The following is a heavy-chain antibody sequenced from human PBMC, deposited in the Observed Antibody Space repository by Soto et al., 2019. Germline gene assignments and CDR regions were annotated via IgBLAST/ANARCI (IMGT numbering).Heavy chain of an antibody. Sequence: SETLSLTCAVYGGSFSGYYWSWIRQPPGKGLEWIGEINYSGSTNYNPSLKSRVTISVDTSKNQFSLKLSSVTAADTAVYYCARSTYYDFWSGYYYPLTDAFDIWGQGTMVTVSS. J-gene: IGHJ3*02. V-gene: IGHV4-34*01. D-gene: IGHD3-3*01. CDR1: GGSFSGYY. CDR3: ARSTYYDFWSGYYYPLTDAFDI. CDR2: INYSGST.